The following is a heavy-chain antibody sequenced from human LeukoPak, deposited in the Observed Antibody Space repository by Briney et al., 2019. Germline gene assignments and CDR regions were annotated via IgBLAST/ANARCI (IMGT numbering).Heavy chain of an antibody. CDR1: GFTFSNAW. Sequence: PGGSLGLSCAASGFTFSNAWMSWVRQAPGKGLEWVGRIKSKTDGGTTDYAAPVKGRFTISRDDSKNTLYLQMNSLKTEDTAVYYCTTWASVCSGGSCYFYSVYYYYYMDVWGKGTTVTVSS. D-gene: IGHD2-15*01. CDR2: IKSKTDGGTT. V-gene: IGHV3-15*01. J-gene: IGHJ6*03. CDR3: TTWASVCSGGSCYFYSVYYYYYMDV.